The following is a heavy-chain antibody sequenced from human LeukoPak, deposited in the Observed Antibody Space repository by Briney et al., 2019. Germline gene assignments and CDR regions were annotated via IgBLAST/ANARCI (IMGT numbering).Heavy chain of an antibody. CDR3: ARSGRLGYCSGGSCFRWDY. V-gene: IGHV5-51*01. CDR1: GYSFTTYW. CDR2: IYPDDSDT. J-gene: IGHJ4*02. Sequence: GESLKISCKASGYSFTTYWIAWVRQMPGKGLEWMGIIYPDDSDTKYSPSFQGQVTISADKSISTAYLQWSSLKASDTAMYYCARSGRLGYCSGGSCFRWDYWGQGTLVTVSS. D-gene: IGHD2-15*01.